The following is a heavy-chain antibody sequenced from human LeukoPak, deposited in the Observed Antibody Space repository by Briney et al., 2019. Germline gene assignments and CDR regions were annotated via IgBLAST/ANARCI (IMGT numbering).Heavy chain of an antibody. D-gene: IGHD6-13*01. CDR3: ARGRGSSWYYFDS. J-gene: IGHJ4*02. CDR1: GGSISSYY. Sequence: SETLSLTCTVSGGSISSYYWSWVRQPAGKGLEWIGRIYASGNTDYNPSLKGRVTMTVDTSKNQFSLNLSSVTAADTAVYYCARGRGSSWYYFDSWGQGTLVTVSS. V-gene: IGHV4-4*07. CDR2: IYASGNT.